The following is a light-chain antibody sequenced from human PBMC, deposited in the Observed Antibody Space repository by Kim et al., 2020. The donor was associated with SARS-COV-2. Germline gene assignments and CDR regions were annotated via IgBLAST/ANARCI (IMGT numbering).Light chain of an antibody. CDR2: DAA. V-gene: IGKV1-27*01. CDR3: QKYNSGPWT. CDR1: QDISSS. Sequence: ASVGDSVTITCRASQDISSSLAWYQQKPGQVPQLLIYDAATLHSGIPSSFSGSGSGTDFTLPIGSLQTEDVAAYYCQKYNSGPWTFGRGTKVDIK. J-gene: IGKJ1*01.